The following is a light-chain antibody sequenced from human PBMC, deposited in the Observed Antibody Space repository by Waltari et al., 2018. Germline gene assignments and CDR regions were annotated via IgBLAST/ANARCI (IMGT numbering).Light chain of an antibody. CDR3: ASYTSSDSWV. CDR1: SSDVGGYNY. Sequence: QSALTQPASVSGSPGQSITISCTGTSSDVGGYNYVPWYQQHPGKAPKLMLYEVSNRPSGVSNRCSGSKSGNTASLTFSGLQAEDEADYYCASYTSSDSWVFGGGTKLTVL. J-gene: IGLJ3*02. V-gene: IGLV2-14*01. CDR2: EVS.